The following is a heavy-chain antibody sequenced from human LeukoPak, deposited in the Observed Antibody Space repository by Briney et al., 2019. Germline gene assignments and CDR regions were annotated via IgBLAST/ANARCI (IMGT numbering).Heavy chain of an antibody. D-gene: IGHD3-22*01. Sequence: GGSLRLSCAASGFTFSDYYMSWIRQAPGKGLEWVSYISSSGSTIYYADSVKGRFTIFRDHGQNSLYLQMHSMRAEDTAVYFCARVLQYYYDSSGYYYMDAFDIWGQGTMVTVSS. J-gene: IGHJ3*02. CDR2: ISSSGSTI. CDR3: ARVLQYYYDSSGYYYMDAFDI. V-gene: IGHV3-11*01. CDR1: GFTFSDYY.